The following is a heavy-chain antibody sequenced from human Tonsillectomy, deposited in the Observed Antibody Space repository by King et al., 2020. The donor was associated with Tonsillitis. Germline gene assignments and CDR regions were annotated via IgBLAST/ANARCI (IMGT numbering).Heavy chain of an antibody. CDR2: IYYSGST. CDR3: ARGGGYCSGGSCYSGYYYYGMDV. CDR1: GGSISGHY. V-gene: IGHV4-59*11. Sequence: VQLQESGPGLVKPSETLSLTCTVSGGSISGHYWSWIRQPPGKGLEWIGYIYYSGSTKYNPSLTSRVTISVDTSKNLFSLKLSSVTAADTAVYYCARGGGYCSGGSCYSGYYYYGMDVWGQGTTVTVSS. D-gene: IGHD2-15*01. J-gene: IGHJ6*02.